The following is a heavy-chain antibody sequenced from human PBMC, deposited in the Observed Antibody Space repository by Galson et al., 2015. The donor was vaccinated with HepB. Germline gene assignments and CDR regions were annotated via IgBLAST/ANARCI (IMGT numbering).Heavy chain of an antibody. J-gene: IGHJ4*02. CDR2: INPGGGST. CDR1: GYTFTDYC. CDR3: ARDVDPSGSYQLDY. D-gene: IGHD1-26*01. Sequence: SVKVSCKASGYTFTDYCMHWVQQAPGQGLEWMGVINPGGGSTNYAQKFQGRVTMTRDTSTSTIYMELRSLRSEDTAVYYCARDVDPSGSYQLDYWGQGTLVTVSS. V-gene: IGHV1-46*03.